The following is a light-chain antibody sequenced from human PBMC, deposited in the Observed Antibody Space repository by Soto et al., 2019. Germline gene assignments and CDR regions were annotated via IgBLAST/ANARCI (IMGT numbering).Light chain of an antibody. CDR3: QQRNKWPPVT. V-gene: IGKV3-11*01. CDR1: PSVSNS. CDR2: DTS. J-gene: IGKJ4*01. Sequence: ESVLTQSPATLSLSPGERATLSCRASPSVSNSLAWYQHKPGQAPMLLIYDTSNRATGVPTRVSGSGSGTDFTLTISSLEPEDFAVYYCQQRNKWPPVTFGGGTRVEIK.